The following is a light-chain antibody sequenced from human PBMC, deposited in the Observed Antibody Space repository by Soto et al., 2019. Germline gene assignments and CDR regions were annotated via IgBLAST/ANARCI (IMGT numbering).Light chain of an antibody. CDR2: EDD. CDR1: SSNIRNNY. Sequence: QSVLTQPPSVSAAPGQKVTISCSGSSSNIRNNYVSWYQEVPGTAPKLLIYEDDKRPSVIPDRFSGSKSATSATLGVTGLQTGDEADYYCGTWDRSLRVMVFGGGTKLTVL. CDR3: GTWDRSLRVMV. J-gene: IGLJ3*02. V-gene: IGLV1-51*02.